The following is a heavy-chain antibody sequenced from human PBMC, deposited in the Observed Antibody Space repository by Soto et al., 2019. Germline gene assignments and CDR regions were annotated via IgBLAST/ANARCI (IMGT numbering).Heavy chain of an antibody. V-gene: IGHV1-69*13. CDR1: GGTFSSYA. J-gene: IGHJ6*02. CDR2: IIPILGTA. D-gene: IGHD3-3*01. CDR3: ASLEWLLYRRVGFHYYYGMDV. Sequence: SVKVSCKASGGTFSSYAISWVRQAPGQGLERMGGIIPILGTANYAQKFQGRVTITADESTSTAYMELSSLRSEDTAVYYCASLEWLLYRRVGFHYYYGMDVWGQGTTVTVSS.